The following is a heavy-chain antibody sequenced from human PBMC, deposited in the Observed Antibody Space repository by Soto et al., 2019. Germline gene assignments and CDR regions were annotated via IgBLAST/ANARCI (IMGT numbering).Heavy chain of an antibody. J-gene: IGHJ2*01. CDR2: IYYSGST. CDR1: GGSISSYY. V-gene: IGHV4-59*01. CDR3: ARVGSLGVWYFDL. Sequence: QVQLQESGPGLVKPSETLSLTCTVSGGSISSYYWSWIRQPPGKGLEWIGYIYYSGSTNYNPSLTSRVTMSIDTSKNQFSLKLNSVTAADTAVYYCARVGSLGVWYFDLWGRGTQVTVSS. D-gene: IGHD1-26*01.